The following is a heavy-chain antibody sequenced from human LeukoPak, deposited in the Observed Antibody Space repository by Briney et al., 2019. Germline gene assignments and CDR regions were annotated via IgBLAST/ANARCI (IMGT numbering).Heavy chain of an antibody. CDR3: ARTSLADY. V-gene: IGHV4-59*01. CDR2: IYYSGST. Sequence: SETLSLTCSVSGGSIGTYYWSWIRQPPGKGLEWIGYIYYSGSTNYNPSLKSRVTISVDTSKNQFSLKLTSVTAADTAVYYCARTSLADYWGQGTLVTVSS. J-gene: IGHJ4*02. CDR1: GGSIGTYY.